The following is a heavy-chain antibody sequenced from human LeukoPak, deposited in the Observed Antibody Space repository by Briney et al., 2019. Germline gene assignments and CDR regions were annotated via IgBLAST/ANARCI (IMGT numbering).Heavy chain of an antibody. J-gene: IGHJ5*02. V-gene: IGHV4-34*01. CDR1: GGSFSGYY. CDR2: INHSGST. CDR3: ARVTTHYYDSSGARRAINWFDP. D-gene: IGHD3-22*01. Sequence: SETLSLTCAVYGGSFSGYYWSWIRQPPGKGLEWIGEINHSGSTNYNPSLKSRVTISVDTSKNQFSLKLSSVTAADTAVYYCARVTTHYYDSSGARRAINWFDPWGQGTLVTVSS.